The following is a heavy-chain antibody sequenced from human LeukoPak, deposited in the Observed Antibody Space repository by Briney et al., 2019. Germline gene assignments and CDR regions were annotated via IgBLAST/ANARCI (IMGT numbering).Heavy chain of an antibody. CDR3: ARDPLWELAAAGHYYYGMDV. V-gene: IGHV1-2*02. CDR2: INPNSGGT. Sequence: ASVKVSCKASGYTFTGYYMHWVRQAPGQGLEWMGWINPNSGGTNYAQKFQGRVTMTRDTSISTAYMELSRLRSDDTAVYYCARDPLWELAAAGHYYYGMDVWGQGTTVAVSS. CDR1: GYTFTGYY. D-gene: IGHD6-13*01. J-gene: IGHJ6*02.